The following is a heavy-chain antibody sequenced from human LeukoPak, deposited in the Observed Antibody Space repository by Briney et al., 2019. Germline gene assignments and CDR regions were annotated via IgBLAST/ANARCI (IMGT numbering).Heavy chain of an antibody. Sequence: PGGSLRLSCAASGFTFSSYSMNWVRQAPGKGLEWVSSISSSSSYIYYADSVKGRFTISRDNSKDTLYLQMNSLRVEDTAVYYCAKDRPDDHFWGSYLSYYFDYWGQGTLVTVSS. CDR2: ISSSSSYI. J-gene: IGHJ4*02. CDR1: GFTFSSYS. D-gene: IGHD3-16*01. CDR3: AKDRPDDHFWGSYLSYYFDY. V-gene: IGHV3-21*04.